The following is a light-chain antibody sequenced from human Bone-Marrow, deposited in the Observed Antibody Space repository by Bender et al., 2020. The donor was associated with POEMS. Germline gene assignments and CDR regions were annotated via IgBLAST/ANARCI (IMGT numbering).Light chain of an antibody. J-gene: IGLJ3*02. CDR3: QSYDNSLGGWV. CDR1: SSNIGNNF. Sequence: QSVLTQPPSVSAAPGQTVSISCSGASSNIGNNFVSWYQHLPGTAPKLLIYGYNNRPSGVPDRFSGSKSGTSASLAITGLQAEDEGDYYCQSYDNSLGGWVFGGGTKLTVL. V-gene: IGLV1-40*01. CDR2: GYN.